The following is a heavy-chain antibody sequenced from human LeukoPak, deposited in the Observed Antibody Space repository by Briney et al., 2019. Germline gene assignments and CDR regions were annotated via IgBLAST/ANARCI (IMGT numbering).Heavy chain of an antibody. CDR3: ARGGWYKNWFDP. Sequence: PSETLSLTCTVSGGSISSYYWSWIRQPPGKGLEWIGYIYYSGSTNYNPSLKSRVTISVDTSKNQFSLKLSSVTAADTAVYYCARGGWYKNWFDPWGQGTQVTVSS. V-gene: IGHV4-59*01. CDR2: IYYSGST. J-gene: IGHJ5*02. D-gene: IGHD6-19*01. CDR1: GGSISSYY.